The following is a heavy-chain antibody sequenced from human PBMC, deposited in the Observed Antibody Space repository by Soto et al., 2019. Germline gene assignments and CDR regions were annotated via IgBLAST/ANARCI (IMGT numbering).Heavy chain of an antibody. CDR2: ISSSGSTI. CDR3: ARGGGSYSGLDAFDI. J-gene: IGHJ3*02. D-gene: IGHD1-26*01. Sequence: QTGGSLRLSCAASGFTFSSYEMNWVRQAPGKGLEWVSYISSSGSTIYYADSVKGRFTISRDNAKNSLYLQMNSLRAEDTAVYYCARGGGSYSGLDAFDIWGQGTMVTVSS. CDR1: GFTFSSYE. V-gene: IGHV3-48*03.